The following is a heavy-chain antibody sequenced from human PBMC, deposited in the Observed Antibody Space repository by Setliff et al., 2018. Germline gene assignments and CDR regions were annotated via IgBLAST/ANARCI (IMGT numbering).Heavy chain of an antibody. D-gene: IGHD3-22*01. J-gene: IGHJ6*03. Sequence: SVKVSCKASGDSFNNYAISWVRQAPGQGLEWMGGTIPMFGTTNYARKFQGRVTIITDESTSTAFMQLSSLRSEDTAVYYCVREGVDSRSSTDYRYYMDVWGKGTTVTVSS. CDR2: TIPMFGTT. V-gene: IGHV1-69*05. CDR3: VREGVDSRSSTDYRYYMDV. CDR1: GDSFNNYA.